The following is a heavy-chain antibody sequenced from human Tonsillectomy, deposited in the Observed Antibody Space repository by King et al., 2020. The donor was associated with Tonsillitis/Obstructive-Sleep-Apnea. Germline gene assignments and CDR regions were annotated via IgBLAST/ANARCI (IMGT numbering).Heavy chain of an antibody. D-gene: IGHD2-15*01. CDR3: AKDLVAASPAVGYYMDV. V-gene: IGHV3-9*01. CDR1: GFTFDDYA. CDR2: ISWNSGSI. J-gene: IGHJ6*03. Sequence: VQLVESGGGLVQPGRSLRLSCAASGFTFDDYAMHWVRQAPGKGLEWVSGISWNSGSIGYADSVKGRFTISRDNAKNSLYLQMNSLRAEDTALYYCAKDLVAASPAVGYYMDVWGEGTTVTVSS.